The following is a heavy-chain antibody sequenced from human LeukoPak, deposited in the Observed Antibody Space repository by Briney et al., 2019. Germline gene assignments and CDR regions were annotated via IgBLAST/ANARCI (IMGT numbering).Heavy chain of an antibody. V-gene: IGHV1-3*01. D-gene: IGHD3-10*01. CDR2: TNAGNGNT. J-gene: IGHJ4*02. CDR3: ARDYDYGSGSYILDY. CDR1: GYTFTSDA. Sequence: ASVKVSFKASGYTFTSDAIHWVRQPPGQRLEWMGCTNAGNGNTKYSQKFQGRVTITRDTSASTAYMELSSLRSEDTAVYYCARDYDYGSGSYILDYWGQGTLVTVSS.